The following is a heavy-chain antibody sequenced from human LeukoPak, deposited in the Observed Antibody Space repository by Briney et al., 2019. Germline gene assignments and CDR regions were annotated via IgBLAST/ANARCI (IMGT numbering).Heavy chain of an antibody. D-gene: IGHD3-10*01. CDR1: GFSITNYW. V-gene: IGHV3-74*01. Sequence: GGSLRLSCTASGFSITNYWMHWVRQAPGKGLVWVPHINGDGSRTTYADSVKGRFTISRDDAKNTVHLQMDSLRADDTAVYYCARDKSYSGDSWGQGTLVTVSS. CDR3: ARDKSYSGDS. CDR2: INGDGSRT. J-gene: IGHJ4*02.